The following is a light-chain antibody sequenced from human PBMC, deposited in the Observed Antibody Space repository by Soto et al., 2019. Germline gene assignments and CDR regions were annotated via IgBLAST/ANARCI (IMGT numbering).Light chain of an antibody. CDR1: QIICSY. CDR3: RQSYDPQWI. CDR2: AAS. J-gene: IGKJ1*01. Sequence: IQVSQFPSSLSASIGDRVTISCRASQIICSYLNWYQQRPGKAPNLLINAASNLQYGVPTRFTGSGSDTEYTLNLRGPTREDFAIYYCRQSYDPQWIFRQGNKV. V-gene: IGKV1-39*01.